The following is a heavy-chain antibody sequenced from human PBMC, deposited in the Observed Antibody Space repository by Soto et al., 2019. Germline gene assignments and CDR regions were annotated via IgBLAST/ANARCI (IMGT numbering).Heavy chain of an antibody. Sequence: QVQLLESGGGVVQPGRTLRLSCAASEITFSSYGMHWVRQTPGKGLEWVAVISYDGSNKYYADSVKDRFTISRDNSKNTLYLQMKSLRAEDTAMYYCAKEWGQQLAPSYFDSWGQGTLVTFSS. D-gene: IGHD6-13*01. V-gene: IGHV3-30*18. CDR3: AKEWGQQLAPSYFDS. CDR1: EITFSSYG. J-gene: IGHJ4*02. CDR2: ISYDGSNK.